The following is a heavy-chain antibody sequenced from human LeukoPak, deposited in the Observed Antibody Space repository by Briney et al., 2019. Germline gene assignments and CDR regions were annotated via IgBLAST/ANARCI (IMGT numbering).Heavy chain of an antibody. CDR2: ISWNSGSI. D-gene: IGHD5-18*01. J-gene: IGHJ6*03. V-gene: IGHV3-9*01. CDR3: ATDGYSYGSNYYYYYMDV. Sequence: PGRSLRLSCAASGFTFDDYAMHWVRQAPGKGLEWVSGISWNSGSIGYADSVKGRFTISRDNAKNSLYLQMNSLRAEDTAVYYCATDGYSYGSNYYYYYMDVWGKGTTVTISS. CDR1: GFTFDDYA.